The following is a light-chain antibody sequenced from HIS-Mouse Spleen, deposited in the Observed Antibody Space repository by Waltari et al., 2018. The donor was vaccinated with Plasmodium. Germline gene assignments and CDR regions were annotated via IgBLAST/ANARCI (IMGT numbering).Light chain of an antibody. CDR2: KDS. Sequence: SYELTQPPSVSVSPGQTARITCSGDALPKQYAYWYQQKPCQAPVLVIYKDSERPSGNPERFSGSSSGTTVTLTISGVQAEDEADYYCQSADSSGNHRVFGGGTKLTVL. CDR1: ALPKQY. J-gene: IGLJ3*02. V-gene: IGLV3-25*03. CDR3: QSADSSGNHRV.